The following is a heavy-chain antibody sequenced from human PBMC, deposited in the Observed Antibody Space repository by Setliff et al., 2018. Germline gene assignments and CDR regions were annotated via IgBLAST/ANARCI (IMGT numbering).Heavy chain of an antibody. CDR2: IIPIFGTA. D-gene: IGHD3-22*01. Sequence: GASVKVSCKASGGTFSSYAISWVRQAPGQGLEWMGRIIPIFGTANYAQKFQGRVTITADESTSTAYMELSSLRSEDTAVYYCARDGDNYYDSSGYYLNHAFDIWGQGTMVTV. CDR3: ARDGDNYYDSSGYYLNHAFDI. J-gene: IGHJ3*02. V-gene: IGHV1-69*13. CDR1: GGTFSSYA.